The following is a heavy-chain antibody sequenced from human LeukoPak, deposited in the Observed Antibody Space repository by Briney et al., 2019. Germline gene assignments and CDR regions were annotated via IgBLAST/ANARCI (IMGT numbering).Heavy chain of an antibody. CDR2: ISASGGTT. D-gene: IGHD2-2*01. CDR1: GFTFNNYA. V-gene: IGHV3-23*01. CDR3: AKEPREYCSSTSCPNWFDS. Sequence: PGGSLRLSCAASGFTFNNYAMSWVRQAPGKGLEWVSAISASGGTTYYADSVKGRFTISIDNSENTLFLQMNSLRAEDTAVYYCAKEPREYCSSTSCPNWFDSWGQGTLVTVSS. J-gene: IGHJ5*01.